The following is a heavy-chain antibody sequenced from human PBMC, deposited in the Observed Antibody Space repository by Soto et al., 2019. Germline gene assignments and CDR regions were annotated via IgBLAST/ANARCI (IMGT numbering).Heavy chain of an antibody. CDR3: ARVELLWFGELLYHYYYYGMDV. CDR1: GFTFSSYW. V-gene: IGHV3-7*01. Sequence: LRLSCAASGFTFSSYWMSWVRQAPGKGLEWVANIKQDGSEKYYVDSVKGRFTISRDNAKNSLYLQMNSLRAEDTAVYYCARVELLWFGELLYHYYYYGMDVWGQGTTVTV. CDR2: IKQDGSEK. D-gene: IGHD3-10*01. J-gene: IGHJ6*02.